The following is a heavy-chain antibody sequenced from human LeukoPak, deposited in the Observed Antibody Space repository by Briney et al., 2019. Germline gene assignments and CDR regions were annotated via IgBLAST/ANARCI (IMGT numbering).Heavy chain of an antibody. Sequence: GGTLRLSCAASGFTFSSYAMNWVRQAPGKGLEWVSAINGGGSSTYYADSVKGRFTISRDNSKNTLYLQMNSLRAEDTAVYYCAKAGGGSAYYFDYWGQGTLVTVSS. CDR3: AKAGGGSAYYFDY. D-gene: IGHD2-15*01. CDR2: INGGGSST. CDR1: GFTFSSYA. J-gene: IGHJ4*02. V-gene: IGHV3-23*01.